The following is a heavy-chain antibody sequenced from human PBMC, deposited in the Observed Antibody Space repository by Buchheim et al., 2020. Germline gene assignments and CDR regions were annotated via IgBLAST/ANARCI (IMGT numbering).Heavy chain of an antibody. Sequence: VQLVESGGDLVQPGGSLRLSCAASGFTVSSNYMSWVRQAPGKGLEWVSVIYSGGTIYYADSVKGRFTISRDSSKNTLSLQMSSLRPEDTAVYYCASSSGLYFAYWGQGTL. CDR1: GFTVSSNY. V-gene: IGHV3-66*02. CDR2: IYSGGTI. D-gene: IGHD3-22*01. CDR3: ASSSGLYFAY. J-gene: IGHJ4*02.